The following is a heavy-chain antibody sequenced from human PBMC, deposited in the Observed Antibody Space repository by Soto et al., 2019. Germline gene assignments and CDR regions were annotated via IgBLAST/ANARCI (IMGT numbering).Heavy chain of an antibody. CDR3: AKEAGTGFKS. Sequence: QVHLVQSGAEMKKPGSSVKVSCKVSGGDLTNSGISWVRQAPGQGLEWMGGIFPLLAMVDYSQKFQGRVTITADESTNTAYMDLGSLKSDDTAVYYCAKEAGTGFKSWGQGTLFIVSS. J-gene: IGHJ4*02. D-gene: IGHD1-1*01. V-gene: IGHV1-69*04. CDR2: IFPLLAMV. CDR1: GGDLTNSG.